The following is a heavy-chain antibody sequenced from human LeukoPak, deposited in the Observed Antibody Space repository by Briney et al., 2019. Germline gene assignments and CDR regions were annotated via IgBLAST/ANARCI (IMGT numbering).Heavy chain of an antibody. Sequence: GGSLRLSCAASGFSISSYEMNWVRQAPGKGLEWVSHISSSGSTIWYADSVKGRFTISRDNAKNSLYLQMNSLRAEDTAVYYCARVELAPYYYYMNVWGKGTTVTVSS. V-gene: IGHV3-48*03. CDR3: ARVELAPYYYYMNV. D-gene: IGHD1-7*01. CDR1: GFSISSYE. CDR2: ISSSGSTI. J-gene: IGHJ6*03.